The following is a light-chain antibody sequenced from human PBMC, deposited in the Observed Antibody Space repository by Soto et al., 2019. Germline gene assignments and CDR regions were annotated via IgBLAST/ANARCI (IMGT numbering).Light chain of an antibody. V-gene: IGLV2-14*01. CDR2: DVT. J-gene: IGLJ1*01. CDR3: GSYTSSSTYV. CDR1: SSDVGGYNY. Sequence: QSALTQPASVSGSPGQSITISCTGTSSDVGGYNYVSWYQQHPDKAPKLMIYDVTNRPSGVSDRFSGSKSGNTASLTISGLQAEDEADYYCGSYTSSSTYVFGPGTKLTVL.